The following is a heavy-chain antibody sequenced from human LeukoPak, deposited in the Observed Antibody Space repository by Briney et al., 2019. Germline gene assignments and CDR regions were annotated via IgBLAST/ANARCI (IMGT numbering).Heavy chain of an antibody. J-gene: IGHJ4*02. D-gene: IGHD6-13*01. CDR2: IYYSGST. Sequence: PSETLSLTCTVSGGSISSYYWSWIRQPPGKGLEWIEYIYYSGSTNYNPSLKSRVTISVDTSKNQFSLKLSSVTAADTAVYYCAKTSAAAGISFDYWGQGTLVTVSS. V-gene: IGHV4-59*01. CDR1: GGSISSYY. CDR3: AKTSAAAGISFDY.